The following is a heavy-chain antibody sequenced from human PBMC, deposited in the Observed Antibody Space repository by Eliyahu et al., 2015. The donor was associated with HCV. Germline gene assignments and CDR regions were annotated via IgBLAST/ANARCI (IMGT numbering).Heavy chain of an antibody. V-gene: IGHV3-48*03. Sequence: EVQLVESGGGLVQPGGSLXLSCAASGFTFSSYEMNWVRQAPGKGLEWVSXISSSGSTIYYADSVKGRFTISRDNAKNSLYLQMNSLRAEDTAVYYCARSRSSGWYYFDYWGQGTLVTVSS. J-gene: IGHJ4*02. CDR1: GFTFSSYE. CDR3: ARSRSSGWYYFDY. D-gene: IGHD6-19*01. CDR2: ISSSGSTI.